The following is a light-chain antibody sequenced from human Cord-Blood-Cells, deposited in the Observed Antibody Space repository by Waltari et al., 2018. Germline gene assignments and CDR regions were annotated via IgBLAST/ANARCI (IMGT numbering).Light chain of an antibody. CDR2: AAA. CDR1: QGIRNY. Sequence: DIQMTQLPASLSASVVARVTITCRASQGIRNYLGWYQQKPGKAPKRLIYAAASLKSGVPSRFSGSGSGTEFTLTISSLQPEDFATYYCLQHNSYPWTFGQGTKVEIK. CDR3: LQHNSYPWT. V-gene: IGKV1-17*01. J-gene: IGKJ1*01.